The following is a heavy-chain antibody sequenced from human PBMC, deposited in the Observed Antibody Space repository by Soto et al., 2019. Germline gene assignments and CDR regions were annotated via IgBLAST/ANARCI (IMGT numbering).Heavy chain of an antibody. Sequence: ASVKVSCKASGYTFTGYYMHWVRQAPGQGLEWMGWINPNSGGTNYAQKFQGWVTMTRDTSISTAYMELSRLRSDDTAVYYCARDQRGHQLGQRTYYYYAMDVWGQGTTVTVSS. CDR2: INPNSGGT. D-gene: IGHD6-13*01. J-gene: IGHJ6*02. V-gene: IGHV1-2*04. CDR1: GYTFTGYY. CDR3: ARDQRGHQLGQRTYYYYAMDV.